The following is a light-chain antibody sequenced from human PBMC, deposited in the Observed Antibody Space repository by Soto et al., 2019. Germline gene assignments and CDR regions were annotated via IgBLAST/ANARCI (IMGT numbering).Light chain of an antibody. J-gene: IGKJ1*01. CDR3: QQRSNWPRT. CDR2: DAS. Sequence: EIVLTQSPATLSSSPGERATLSCRASQSVSSYLSWYQQKPGQAPRLLIYDASDRATGIPTRFSGSRSGTDCTLTISSLEPEDFAVYYCQQRSNWPRTFGQGTKVEIK. CDR1: QSVSSY. V-gene: IGKV3-11*01.